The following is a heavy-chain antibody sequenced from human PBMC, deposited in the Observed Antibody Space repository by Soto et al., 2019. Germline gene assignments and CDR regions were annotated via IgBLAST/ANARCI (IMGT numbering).Heavy chain of an antibody. Sequence: SETLSLTCTVSGGPMSSYYWSWIRQPPGKGLEWIGYIYYSGSTNYNPSLKSRVTISVDTSKNQFSLKLSSVTAADTAVYYCARAPRGNYGYPSYFDYWGQGTLVTVSS. CDR1: GGPMSSYY. D-gene: IGHD3-10*01. V-gene: IGHV4-59*01. CDR2: IYYSGST. J-gene: IGHJ4*02. CDR3: ARAPRGNYGYPSYFDY.